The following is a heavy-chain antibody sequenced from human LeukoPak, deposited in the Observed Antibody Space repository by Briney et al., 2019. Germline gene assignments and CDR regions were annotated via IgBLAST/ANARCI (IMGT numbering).Heavy chain of an antibody. V-gene: IGHV3-11*05. J-gene: IGHJ4*02. CDR1: GFMFSDYF. D-gene: IGHD2-8*01. CDR3: ARDNGNKYYFDY. Sequence: PGGSLRLSCAASGFMFSDYFMSWIRQAPGKELAWISYISSNSKYTKYADSVKGRFTISRDNAKKSLYLQMNSLRAEDTAVHYCARDNGNKYYFDYWGQGTLVTVSS. CDR2: ISSNSKYT.